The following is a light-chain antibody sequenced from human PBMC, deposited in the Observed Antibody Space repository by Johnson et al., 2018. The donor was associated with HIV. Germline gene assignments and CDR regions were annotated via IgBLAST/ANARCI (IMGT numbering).Light chain of an antibody. V-gene: IGLV1-51*02. J-gene: IGLJ1*01. CDR1: SSNFGNDY. Sequence: QLVLTQPPSVSAAPGQKVTISCSTNSSNFGNDYVSWYQQLPGTAPKLLIYENNKRPSGIPDRFSGSKSGTSATLGITGLQPGDEADYSCGTWDNSLNTGAVFGTGTKVTVL. CDR3: GTWDNSLNTGAV. CDR2: ENN.